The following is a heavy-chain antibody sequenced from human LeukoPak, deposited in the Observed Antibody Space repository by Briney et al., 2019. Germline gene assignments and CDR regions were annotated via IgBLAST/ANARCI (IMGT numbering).Heavy chain of an antibody. Sequence: DSVRGRFTISRDNSKNMVFLHMNSLRVEDTAIYYCARDPDWSGFDFWGQGTLLTVSS. J-gene: IGHJ4*02. D-gene: IGHD1-14*01. V-gene: IGHV3-30*07. CDR3: ARDPDWSGFDF.